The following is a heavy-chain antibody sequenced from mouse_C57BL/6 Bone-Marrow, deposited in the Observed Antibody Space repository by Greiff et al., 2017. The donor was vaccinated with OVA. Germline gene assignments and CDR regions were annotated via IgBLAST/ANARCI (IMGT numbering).Heavy chain of an antibody. D-gene: IGHD2-3*01. CDR2: IYPRDGST. CDR3: ARRWGRYAMDY. V-gene: IGHV1-85*01. CDR1: GYTFTSYD. Sequence: LEESGPELVKPGASVKLSCKASGYTFTSYDINWVKQRPGQGLEWIGWIYPRDGSTKYNEKFKGKATLTVDTSSSTAYMELHSLTSEDSAVYFCARRWGRYAMDYWGQGTSVTVSS. J-gene: IGHJ4*01.